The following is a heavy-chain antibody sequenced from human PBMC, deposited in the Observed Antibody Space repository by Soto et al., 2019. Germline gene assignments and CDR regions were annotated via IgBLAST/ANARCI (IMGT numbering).Heavy chain of an antibody. J-gene: IGHJ5*02. CDR3: ARRYCSSTSCYNWFDP. CDR1: GGSISSYY. CDR2: IYYSGST. D-gene: IGHD2-2*01. V-gene: IGHV4-59*08. Sequence: PSETLSLTCTVSGGSISSYYWSWIRQPPGKGLEWIGYIYYSGSTNYNPSLKSRVTISVDTSKNQFSLKLSSVTAADTALYYCARRYCSSTSCYNWFDPWGQGTLVTVSS.